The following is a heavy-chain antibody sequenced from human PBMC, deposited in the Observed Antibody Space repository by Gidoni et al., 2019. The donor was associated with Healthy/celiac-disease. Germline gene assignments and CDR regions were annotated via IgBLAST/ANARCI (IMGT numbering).Heavy chain of an antibody. D-gene: IGHD3-22*01. CDR3: ASVNYYDSSGWANWFDP. V-gene: IGHV4-38-2*01. J-gene: IGHJ5*02. CDR1: GYSISSGYY. CDR2: IYHSGST. Sequence: QVQLQESGPGLVKPSETLSFTCAVSGYSISSGYYWGWIRQPPGKGLEWIGSIYHSGSTYYNPSLKSRVTISVDTSKNQFSLKLSSVTAADTAVYYCASVNYYDSSGWANWFDPWGQGTLVTVSS.